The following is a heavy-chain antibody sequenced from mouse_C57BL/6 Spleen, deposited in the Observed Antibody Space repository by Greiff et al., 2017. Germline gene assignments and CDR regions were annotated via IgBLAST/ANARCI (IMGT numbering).Heavy chain of an antibody. CDR1: GYSITSGYD. Sequence: EVQRVESGPGMVKPSQSLSLTCTVTGYSITSGYDWHWIRHFPGNKLEWMGYISYSGSTNYNPSLKSRISITHDTSKNHFFLKLNSVTTEDTATYYCARGGHYAMDYWGQGTSVTVSS. D-gene: IGHD3-3*01. J-gene: IGHJ4*01. CDR3: ARGGHYAMDY. V-gene: IGHV3-1*01. CDR2: ISYSGST.